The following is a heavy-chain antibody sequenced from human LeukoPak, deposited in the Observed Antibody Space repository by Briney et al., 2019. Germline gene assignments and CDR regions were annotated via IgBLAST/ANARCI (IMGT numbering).Heavy chain of an antibody. J-gene: IGHJ4*02. CDR3: ARGQGRIAVAGIPHGIHYFDY. V-gene: IGHV4-38-2*02. D-gene: IGHD6-19*01. CDR2: IYNSGNA. CDR1: GYSISSDYY. Sequence: SETLSLTCTVSGYSISSDYYWGWIRQPPGKGLEWIGTIYNSGNAYYNPSLKSRVTISVDTSKNQFPLKLSSVTAADTAVYYCARGQGRIAVAGIPHGIHYFDYWGQGTLVTVSS.